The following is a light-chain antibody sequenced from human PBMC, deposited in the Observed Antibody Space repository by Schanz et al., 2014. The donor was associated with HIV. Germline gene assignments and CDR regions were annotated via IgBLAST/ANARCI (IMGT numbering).Light chain of an antibody. V-gene: IGKV1-8*01. Sequence: IQMTQSPSSLSASVGDRVTITCRASQGISSYLAWYQQKPGKAPKLLIYAASTLQSGVPSRFSGSGSGTDFTLTISCLQSEDIATYYCQQYDNLLWTFGQGTKVEIK. CDR1: QGISSY. CDR3: QQYDNLLWT. J-gene: IGKJ1*01. CDR2: AAS.